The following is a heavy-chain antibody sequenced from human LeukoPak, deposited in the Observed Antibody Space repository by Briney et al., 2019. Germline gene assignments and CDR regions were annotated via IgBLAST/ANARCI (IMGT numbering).Heavy chain of an antibody. J-gene: IGHJ4*02. CDR1: GFTFSSYS. D-gene: IGHD6-19*01. V-gene: IGHV3-21*01. CDR3: AAYSSGSRAY. CDR2: ISSSSSYI. Sequence: GGSLRLSCAASGFTFSSYSMNWVRQAPGKGLEWVSSISSSSSYIYYADSVKGRFTISRDNAKNSLYLQMNSLRAEDTAVYYCAAYSSGSRAYWGQGTLVTVSS.